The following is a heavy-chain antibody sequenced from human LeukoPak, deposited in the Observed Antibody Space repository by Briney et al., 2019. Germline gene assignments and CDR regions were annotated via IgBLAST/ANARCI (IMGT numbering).Heavy chain of an antibody. V-gene: IGHV3-30*18. CDR1: GFTFSSYG. D-gene: IGHD1-26*01. CDR2: ISYDGSNK. J-gene: IGHJ4*02. Sequence: PGGSLRLSCAASGFTFSSYGMHWVRQAPGKGLEWVAVISYDGSNKYYADSVKGRFIISRDSSKNTLYLQMNSLRVEDTAVYYCAKGGAQVGGQGTLVTVSS. CDR3: AKGGAQV.